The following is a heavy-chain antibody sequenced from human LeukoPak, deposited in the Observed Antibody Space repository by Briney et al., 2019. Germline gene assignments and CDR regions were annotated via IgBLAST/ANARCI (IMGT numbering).Heavy chain of an antibody. CDR3: ARTIAAAAGGWFDP. V-gene: IGHV1-24*01. CDR2: FDPEDGET. Sequence: EGSVKVSCKVSGYTLTELSMHWVRQAPGKGLEWMGGFDPEDGETIYAQKFQGRVTMTEDTSTDTAYMELRSLRSDDTAVYYCARTIAAAAGGWFDPWGQGTLVTVSS. CDR1: GYTLTELS. J-gene: IGHJ5*02. D-gene: IGHD6-13*01.